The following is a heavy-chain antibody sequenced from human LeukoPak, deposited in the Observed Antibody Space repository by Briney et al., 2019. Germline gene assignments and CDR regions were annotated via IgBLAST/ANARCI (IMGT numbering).Heavy chain of an antibody. J-gene: IGHJ1*01. CDR1: GFTLSSYA. V-gene: IGHV3-23*01. Sequence: GGSLRLSCAASGFTLSSYAMSWVRQAPGKGLEWVSLISGNAGSTYYADSVKGRFTISRDITKNTLYLQMNSLRAEDTAVYYCARDGRDYCSSTSCQRYFQHWGQGTLVTVSS. CDR3: ARDGRDYCSSTSCQRYFQH. D-gene: IGHD2-2*01. CDR2: ISGNAGST.